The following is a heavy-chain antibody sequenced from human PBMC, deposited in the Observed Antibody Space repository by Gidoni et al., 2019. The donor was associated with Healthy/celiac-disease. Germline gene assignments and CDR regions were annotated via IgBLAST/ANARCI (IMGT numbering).Heavy chain of an antibody. V-gene: IGHV1-69*01. CDR2: ISPIFGTA. CDR3: ARGFYYYDSSGYNALGY. CDR1: GGTFSIYA. D-gene: IGHD3-22*01. J-gene: IGHJ4*02. Sequence: QVQLVQSGAEVKKPGSSVKVYCKASGGTFSIYAISWVRQAPGQGLEWMGGISPIFGTANYAQKFQGRVTITADESTSTAYMELSSLRSEDTAVYYCARGFYYYDSSGYNALGYWGQGTLVTVSS.